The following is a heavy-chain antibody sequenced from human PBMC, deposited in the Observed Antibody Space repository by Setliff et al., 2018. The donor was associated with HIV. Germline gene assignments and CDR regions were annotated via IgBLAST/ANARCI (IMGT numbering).Heavy chain of an antibody. CDR1: GYTFSSYA. Sequence: SVKVSCKASGYTFSSYAISWVRQAPGQGLEWMGGIIPVLGLSYYAQNFQGRVTITADESTSTAYMELRSLRFDDTAVYYCARDVEHMMDVWGQGTTVTVSS. V-gene: IGHV1-69*10. J-gene: IGHJ6*02. CDR3: ARDVEHMMDV. CDR2: IIPVLGLS.